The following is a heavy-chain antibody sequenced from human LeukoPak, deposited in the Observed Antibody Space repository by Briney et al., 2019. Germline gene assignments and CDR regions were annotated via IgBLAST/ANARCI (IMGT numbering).Heavy chain of an antibody. CDR3: ARVRLAYCGGDCYPDAFDI. Sequence: GGSLRPSCAASGFTFSSYSMNWVRQAPGKGLEWVSSISSSSSYIYYADSVKGRFTISRDNAKNSLYLQMNSLRAEDTAVYYCARVRLAYCGGDCYPDAFDIWAQGTMVTVPP. D-gene: IGHD2-21*02. V-gene: IGHV3-21*01. J-gene: IGHJ3*02. CDR1: GFTFSSYS. CDR2: ISSSSSYI.